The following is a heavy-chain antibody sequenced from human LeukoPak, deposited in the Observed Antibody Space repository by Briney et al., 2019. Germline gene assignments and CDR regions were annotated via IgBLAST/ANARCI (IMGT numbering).Heavy chain of an antibody. Sequence: SETLSLTCTVSGGSISSGGYYWSWIRQHPGKGLERIGYIYYSGSTYYNPSLKSRVTISVDTSKNQFSLKLSSVTAADTAVYYCAREYDGPVRLWRHGAFDIWGQGTMVTVSS. V-gene: IGHV4-31*03. J-gene: IGHJ3*02. CDR2: IYYSGST. CDR1: GGSISSGGYY. CDR3: AREYDGPVRLWRHGAFDI. D-gene: IGHD5-18*01.